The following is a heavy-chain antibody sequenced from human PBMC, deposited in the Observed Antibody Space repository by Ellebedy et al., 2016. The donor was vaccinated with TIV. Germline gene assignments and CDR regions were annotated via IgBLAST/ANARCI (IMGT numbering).Heavy chain of an antibody. CDR2: IYSRESP. CDR1: GDPVSDYY. J-gene: IGHJ2*01. Sequence: MPSETLSLTCTVSGDPVSDYYWSWIRQPAGKKLEWIGRIYSRESPNYNPSLRSRVTMSVGRSKNQVSLQMTSVTAADTAVYYCVRDDRLYWYFDLWGRGTQVTVSS. CDR3: VRDDRLYWYFDL. V-gene: IGHV4-4*07.